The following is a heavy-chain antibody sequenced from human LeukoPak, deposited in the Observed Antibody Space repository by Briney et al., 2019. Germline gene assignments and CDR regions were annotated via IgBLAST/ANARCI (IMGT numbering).Heavy chain of an antibody. CDR1: GGSISSGGYY. CDR3: VRVRLWLRLGNYFDY. Sequence: SETLSLTCTVSGGSISSGGYYWSWIRQHPGKGLEWIGYIYYSGSTYYNPSLKSRVTISVDTSKNQFSLKLSSVTAADTAVYYCVRVRLWLRLGNYFDYWGQGTLVTVSS. CDR2: IYYSGST. D-gene: IGHD5-12*01. J-gene: IGHJ4*02. V-gene: IGHV4-31*03.